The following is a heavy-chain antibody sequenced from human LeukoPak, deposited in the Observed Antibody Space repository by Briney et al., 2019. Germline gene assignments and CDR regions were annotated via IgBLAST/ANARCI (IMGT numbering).Heavy chain of an antibody. CDR3: ARPYSGSYYFGY. CDR1: GYTFTSYD. V-gene: IGHV1-8*01. D-gene: IGHD1-26*01. Sequence: ASVKVSCKASGYTFTSYDINWVRQATGQGLEWMGWMNPNSGNTGYAQKFQGRVTMTRNIFISTAYMELSSLRSDDTAVYYCARPYSGSYYFGYWGQGTLVTVSS. CDR2: MNPNSGNT. J-gene: IGHJ4*02.